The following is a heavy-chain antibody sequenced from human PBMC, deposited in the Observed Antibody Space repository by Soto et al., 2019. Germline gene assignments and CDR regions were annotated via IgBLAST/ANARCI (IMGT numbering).Heavy chain of an antibody. V-gene: IGHV4-59*08. CDR3: ARHDYGDYVYFDL. J-gene: IGHJ2*01. CDR1: GGSISSYY. Sequence: QVQLQESGPGLVKPSETLSLTCTVSGGSISSYYWSWIRQPSGKGLEWIGYIYYSGSTNYNPSLKRRVTISVDTSKNQFSLKLSSVTAADTAVYYCARHDYGDYVYFDLWGRGTLVTVSS. CDR2: IYYSGST. D-gene: IGHD4-17*01.